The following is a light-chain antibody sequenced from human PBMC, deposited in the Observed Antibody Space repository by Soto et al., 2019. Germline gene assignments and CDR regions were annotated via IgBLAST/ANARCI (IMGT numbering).Light chain of an antibody. Sequence: QSALTQPRSLSGYPGQSVTISCTGTSSDIGGYNYVSWYQQHPGKAPKLMIYDVGKRPSGVPDRFSGSKSGNTASLTISGLQAEDEADYCCCSYAGSYTYVFGTGTKLTVL. V-gene: IGLV2-11*01. CDR1: SSDIGGYNY. CDR2: DVG. CDR3: CSYAGSYTYV. J-gene: IGLJ1*01.